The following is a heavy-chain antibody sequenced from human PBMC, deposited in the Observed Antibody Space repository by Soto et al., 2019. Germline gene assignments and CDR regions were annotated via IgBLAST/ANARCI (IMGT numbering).Heavy chain of an antibody. D-gene: IGHD5-18*01. CDR1: SGTFRSYA. V-gene: IGHV1-69*01. J-gene: IGHJ4*02. CDR3: ARDRIGYSYATPPAY. Sequence: SVKLACKASSGTFRSYAISWVRQAPGQGLEWMGGIIPIFGTANYAQKFQGRVTITADESTSTAYMELSSLRSEDTAVYYCARDRIGYSYATPPAYWGQGTLDTVSA. CDR2: IIPIFGTA.